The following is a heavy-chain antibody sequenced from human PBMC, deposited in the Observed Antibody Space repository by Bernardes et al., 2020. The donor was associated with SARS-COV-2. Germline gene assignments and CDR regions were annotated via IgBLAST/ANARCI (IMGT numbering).Heavy chain of an antibody. CDR3: ARGSTYDSGNYLPRLRAFDM. CDR1: GVSFSGYY. V-gene: IGHV4-34*01. CDR2: INQSGST. Sequence: SETLSLTCAVYGVSFSGYYWTWVRQPPGKGLEWIGVINQSGSTNYNSSLKSRVTISVDMSNQQFVLKLSSPTATDTAVYYCARGSTYDSGNYLPRLRAFDMWGQGTMVTVSS. D-gene: IGHD3-10*01. J-gene: IGHJ3*02.